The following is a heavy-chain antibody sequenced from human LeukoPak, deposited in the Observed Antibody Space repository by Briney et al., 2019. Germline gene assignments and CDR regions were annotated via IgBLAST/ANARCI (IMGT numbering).Heavy chain of an antibody. J-gene: IGHJ4*02. D-gene: IGHD4-23*01. CDR1: GFTFSDHY. CDR3: ARDANGGNLPFDY. Sequence: GGSLRLSCAASGFTFSDHYMDWVRQAPGKGLEWVSYISGGGVTRYYADSVKGRFTISRDNGKNSLYLQMNSLRVEDTAVYYCARDANGGNLPFDYWGQGTPVTVSS. V-gene: IGHV3-11*04. CDR2: ISGGGVTR.